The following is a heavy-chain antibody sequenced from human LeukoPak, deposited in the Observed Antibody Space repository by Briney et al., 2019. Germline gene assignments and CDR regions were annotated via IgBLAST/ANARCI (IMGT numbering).Heavy chain of an antibody. CDR2: IYTSGNT. J-gene: IGHJ4*02. V-gene: IGHV4-61*09. D-gene: IGHD6-13*01. Sequence: SETLSLTCTVSGGSISTGSYCWSWIRQPAGKGLEWIGHIYTSGNTNYNPSLKSRVTISVDTSKNQFSLKLSSVTAADTAVYYCATEAAAGEFDYWGQGTLVTVSS. CDR1: GGSISTGSYC. CDR3: ATEAAAGEFDY.